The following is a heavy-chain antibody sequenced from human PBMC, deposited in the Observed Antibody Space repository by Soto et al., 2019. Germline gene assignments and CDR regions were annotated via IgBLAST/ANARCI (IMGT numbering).Heavy chain of an antibody. CDR3: VRRTVTIDY. Sequence: GGSLRLSCAASGFNFSSYLMHWVRQAPGKGLVWVSRINSDGSSTSYADSVKGRFTISRDNAKNTLYLQMNSLRAEDTAVYYCVRRTVTIDYWGQGTLVTVSS. D-gene: IGHD4-17*01. CDR2: INSDGSST. CDR1: GFNFSSYL. V-gene: IGHV3-74*01. J-gene: IGHJ4*02.